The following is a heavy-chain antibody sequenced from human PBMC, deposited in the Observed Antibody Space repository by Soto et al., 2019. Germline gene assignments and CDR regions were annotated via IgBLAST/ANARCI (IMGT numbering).Heavy chain of an antibody. Sequence: ASVKVSCKASGYTFTSYDINWVRQATGQGLEWMGWMNPNSGNTGYAQKFQGRVTMTRNTSISTAYMELSSLRSEDTAVYYCARFAGYSSSWYYYYYGMDVWDQGTTVTVSS. J-gene: IGHJ6*02. CDR3: ARFAGYSSSWYYYYYGMDV. CDR2: MNPNSGNT. V-gene: IGHV1-8*01. CDR1: GYTFTSYD. D-gene: IGHD6-13*01.